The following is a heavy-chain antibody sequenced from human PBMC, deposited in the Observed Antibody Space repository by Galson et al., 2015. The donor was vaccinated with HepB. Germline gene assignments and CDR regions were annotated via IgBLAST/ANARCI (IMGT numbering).Heavy chain of an antibody. CDR1: GFTFSSYA. Sequence: SLRLSCAASGFTFSSYAMSWVRQAPGKGLEWVSAISGSGGSTYYADSVKGRFTISRDNSKNTLYLQMNSLRAEDTAVYYCAKVSVQWCMLFCHAFDIWGQGTMVTVSS. V-gene: IGHV3-23*01. J-gene: IGHJ3*02. CDR3: AKVSVQWCMLFCHAFDI. CDR2: ISGSGGST. D-gene: IGHD2-8*02.